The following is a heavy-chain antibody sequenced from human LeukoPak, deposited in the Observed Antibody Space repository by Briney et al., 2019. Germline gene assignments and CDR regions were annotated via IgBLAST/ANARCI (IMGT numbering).Heavy chain of an antibody. J-gene: IGHJ3*02. CDR3: ARGGDEGAATGRNAFDI. D-gene: IGHD2-15*01. V-gene: IGHV4-39*06. CDR2: LFSSETT. CDR1: GDSISSSSYY. Sequence: SETLSLTCTVSGDSISSSSYYWAWLRQPPGKGLEWIGSLFSSETTYYNPSLKSRVTISVDTSKNQFPLKLSSVTAADTAVYYCARGGDEGAATGRNAFDIWGQGTMVTISS.